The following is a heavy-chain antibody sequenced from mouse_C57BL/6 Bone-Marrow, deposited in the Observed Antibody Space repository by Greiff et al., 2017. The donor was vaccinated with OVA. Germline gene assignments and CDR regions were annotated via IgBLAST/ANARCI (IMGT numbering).Heavy chain of an antibody. CDR3: TTWLLRGGYAMDY. CDR2: IYPRSGNT. Sequence: VQLQQSGAELARPGASVKLSCKASGYTFTSYGISWVKQRTGQGLEWIGEIYPRSGNTYYNEKFKGKATLTADKSSSTAYMELRSLTSEDSAVYYCTTWLLRGGYAMDYWGQGTSVTVSS. V-gene: IGHV1-81*01. CDR1: GYTFTSYG. J-gene: IGHJ4*01. D-gene: IGHD2-3*01.